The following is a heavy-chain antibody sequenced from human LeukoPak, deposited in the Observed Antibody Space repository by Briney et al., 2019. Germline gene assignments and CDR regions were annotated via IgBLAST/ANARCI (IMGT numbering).Heavy chain of an antibody. J-gene: IGHJ3*02. CDR1: GFTFSSYG. V-gene: IGHV3-30*18. D-gene: IGHD4-11*01. CDR3: AKDPRNPTTHDAFDI. Sequence: GGSLRLPCAASGFTFSSYGMHWVRQAPGKGLEWVAVISYDGSNKYYADSVKGRFTISRDNSKNTLYLQMNSLRAEDTAVYYCAKDPRNPTTHDAFDIWGQGTMVTVSS. CDR2: ISYDGSNK.